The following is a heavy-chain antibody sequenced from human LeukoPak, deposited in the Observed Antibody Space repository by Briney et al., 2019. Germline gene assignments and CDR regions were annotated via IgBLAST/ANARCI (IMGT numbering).Heavy chain of an antibody. CDR3: AKISSSEPR. Sequence: PGGSLRLSCAASGYTFSDHYMSWVRQAPGKGLEWVSSISDRGGATYYAESLKGRFTISRDTSKSTPYMEMNSLRAEDTAVYYCAKISSSEPRGGQGTLVTVPS. J-gene: IGHJ1*01. D-gene: IGHD6-19*01. CDR1: GYTFSDHY. V-gene: IGHV3-23*01. CDR2: ISDRGGAT.